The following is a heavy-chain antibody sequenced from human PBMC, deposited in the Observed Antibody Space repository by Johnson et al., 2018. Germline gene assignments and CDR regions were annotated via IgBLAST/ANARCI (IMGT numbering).Heavy chain of an antibody. D-gene: IGHD2-15*01. CDR1: GFTFSGSA. CDR3: TSDPVLCSGGGDDAVDI. V-gene: IGHV3-73*01. J-gene: IGHJ3*02. Sequence: QLVQSGGGLVQPGGSLKLSCAASGFTFSGSAMHWVRQASGKGLEWVGRIRSKANNSATAYAASVKGRFTVSRDDSKNTAYLQMNSLKAEDTAVCYCTSDPVLCSGGGDDAVDIWGQGTMLTVSS. CDR2: IRSKANNSAT.